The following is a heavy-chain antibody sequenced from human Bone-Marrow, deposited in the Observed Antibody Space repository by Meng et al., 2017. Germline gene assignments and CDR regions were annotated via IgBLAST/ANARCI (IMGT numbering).Heavy chain of an antibody. CDR3: ARGPTTMAHDFDY. Sequence: QVQLPQLCAGRVNPSETLSLPCVGSGGSFSDYYSSWILQPPGKGLELIGEINHSGSTNYNPSLESRATISVDTSQNNLSLKLSSVTAADSAVYYCARGPTTMAHDFDYWGQGTLVTVSS. J-gene: IGHJ4*02. CDR1: GGSFSDYY. CDR2: INHSGST. V-gene: IGHV4-34*01. D-gene: IGHD4-11*01.